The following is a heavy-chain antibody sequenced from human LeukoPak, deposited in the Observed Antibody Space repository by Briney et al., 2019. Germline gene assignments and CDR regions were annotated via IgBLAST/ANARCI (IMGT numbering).Heavy chain of an antibody. J-gene: IGHJ4*02. D-gene: IGHD3-10*01. CDR3: ARDRGSGTRFDY. Sequence: GGSLRLSCAASGFTFSSYSMNWVRQAPGKGLEWVSSISSSSSYIYYADSVKGRFTISRDDAKNSLYLQMNSLRAEDTAVYYCARDRGSGTRFDYRGQGTLVTVSS. V-gene: IGHV3-21*01. CDR2: ISSSSSYI. CDR1: GFTFSSYS.